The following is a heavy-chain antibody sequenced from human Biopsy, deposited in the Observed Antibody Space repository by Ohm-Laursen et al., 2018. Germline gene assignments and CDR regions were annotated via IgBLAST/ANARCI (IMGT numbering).Heavy chain of an antibody. D-gene: IGHD1-1*01. V-gene: IGHV1-46*01. CDR2: INPRSGST. Sequence: SVKVSCKASRYNFPTHYMHWVRQAPGQGLEWMAMINPRSGSTFYAQKFQDRVTMTRDTSTSTVYMELSSLRSEDTAVYYCAADINVWNVNYWGQGTQVTVSS. CDR1: RYNFPTHY. CDR3: AADINVWNVNY. J-gene: IGHJ4*02.